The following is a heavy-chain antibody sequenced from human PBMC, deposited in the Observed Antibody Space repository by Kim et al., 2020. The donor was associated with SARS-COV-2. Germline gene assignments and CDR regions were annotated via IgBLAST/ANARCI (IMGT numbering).Heavy chain of an antibody. J-gene: IGHJ4*02. V-gene: IGHV1-18*04. CDR2: INARDGNT. CDR3: ARGAYGDVSFDY. Sequence: ASVKVSCKACGYMFTSYGFSWVRQAPGQGLEWLGWINARDGNTTYGQKVHGRVIMTTDTSTNTAYMELCSLRYDDTAMYYCARGAYGDVSFDYWGQGTRVTVAS. D-gene: IGHD4-17*01. CDR1: GYMFTSYG.